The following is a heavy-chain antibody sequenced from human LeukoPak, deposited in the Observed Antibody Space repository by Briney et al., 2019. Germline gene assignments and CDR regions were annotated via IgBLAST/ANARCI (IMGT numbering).Heavy chain of an antibody. J-gene: IGHJ2*01. CDR2: IYYSGNT. CDR3: ARSKSNWDFDL. CDR1: GVSISSSTYY. V-gene: IGHV4-39*01. Sequence: SETLSLSCTVSGVSISSSTYYWGCIGQPPGKGLDSIVSIYYSGNTYYNPSLRSRVTISVDTSKNQFSLNLSSVTAADTAVYYCARSKSNWDFDLWGRGTLVTVSS.